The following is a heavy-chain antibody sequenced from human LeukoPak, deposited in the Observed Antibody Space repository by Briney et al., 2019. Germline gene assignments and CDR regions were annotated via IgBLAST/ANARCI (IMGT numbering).Heavy chain of an antibody. CDR3: ARDIGYYGSGSYYRLSLYYYGMDV. V-gene: IGHV3-48*01. CDR2: ISSSSTI. CDR1: GFTFSSYS. Sequence: GGSLRLSCAASGFTFSSYSTNWVRQAPGKGLEWVSYISSSSTIYYADSVKGRFTISRDNAKNSLYLQMNSLRAEDTAVYYCARDIGYYGSGSYYRLSLYYYGMDVWGQGTTVTVSS. D-gene: IGHD3-10*01. J-gene: IGHJ6*02.